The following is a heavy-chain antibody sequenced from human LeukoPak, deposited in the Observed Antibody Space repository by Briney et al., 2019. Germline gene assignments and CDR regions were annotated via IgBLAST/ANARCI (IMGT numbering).Heavy chain of an antibody. Sequence: PGGSLRLSCAASGFTVSSNHMSWVRQARGKGLEWVSVIYAGASTHYADTVKGRFSISRDNSKNTLYLQMNSLRAEDTAVYYCARDKGSFDYWGQGTLVTVSS. J-gene: IGHJ4*02. CDR3: ARDKGSFDY. V-gene: IGHV3-53*01. CDR2: IYAGAST. CDR1: GFTVSSNH.